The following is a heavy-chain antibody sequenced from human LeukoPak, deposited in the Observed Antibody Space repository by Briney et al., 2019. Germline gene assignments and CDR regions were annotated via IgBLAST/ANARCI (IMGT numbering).Heavy chain of an antibody. CDR2: INSDGSST. V-gene: IGHV3-74*01. D-gene: IGHD2-15*01. Sequence: GGSLRLSCAASGFTFSSYWMHWVRQAPGKGLVWVSRINSDGSSTTYADSVKGRFTISRDNAKNTLYLQMNSLRAEDTAVYYCATSIYCSGGGCYSRTFQYWGQGTLVTVSS. CDR3: ATSIYCSGGGCYSRTFQY. CDR1: GFTFSSYW. J-gene: IGHJ4*02.